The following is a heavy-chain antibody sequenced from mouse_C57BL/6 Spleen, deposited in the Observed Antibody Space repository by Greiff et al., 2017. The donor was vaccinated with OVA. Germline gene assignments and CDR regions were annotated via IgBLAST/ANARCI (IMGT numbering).Heavy chain of an antibody. CDR2: IDPEDGDT. J-gene: IGHJ1*03. V-gene: IGHV14-2*01. CDR3: ATTTVVATRYCDV. Sequence: VQLKESGAELVKPGASVKLSCTASGFNIKDYYMHWVKQRTEQGLEWIGRIDPEDGDTKYAPKFQGKATITADTSANTAYLQLSSLTSEDTAVYYCATTTVVATRYCDVWGTGTTGTVAS. CDR1: GFNIKDYY. D-gene: IGHD1-1*01.